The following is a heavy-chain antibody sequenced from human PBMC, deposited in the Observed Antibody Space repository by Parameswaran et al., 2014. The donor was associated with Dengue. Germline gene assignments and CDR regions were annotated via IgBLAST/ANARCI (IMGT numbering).Heavy chain of an antibody. J-gene: IGHJ2*01. V-gene: IGHV3-72*01. D-gene: IGHD1-26*01. CDR2: IRNKANSYTT. Sequence: VRQAPGKGLEWVGRIRNKANSYTTEYAASVKGRFTISRDDSQNSLYLQMNSLKTEDTAVYYCARDARSYGGYFDLWGRDTLVTVSS. CDR3: ARDARSYGGYFDL.